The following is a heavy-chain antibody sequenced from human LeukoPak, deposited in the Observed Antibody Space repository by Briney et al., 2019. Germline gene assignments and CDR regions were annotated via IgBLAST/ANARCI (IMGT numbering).Heavy chain of an antibody. CDR1: GFTFSNNA. D-gene: IGHD1-26*01. CDR2: ISGSAGST. Sequence: PGGSLRLSCAASGFTFSNNAMSWVRQAPGKGLEWVSGISGSAGSTYYADSVKGRFTISRDNSKNTLYLQMNSLTDDDTAVYYCAKKWGVGTTTLDYFDYWGQGTLVTVSS. V-gene: IGHV3-23*01. CDR3: AKKWGVGTTTLDYFDY. J-gene: IGHJ4*02.